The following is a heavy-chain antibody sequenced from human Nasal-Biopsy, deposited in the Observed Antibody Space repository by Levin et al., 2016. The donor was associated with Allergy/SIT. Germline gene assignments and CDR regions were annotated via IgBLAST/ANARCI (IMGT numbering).Heavy chain of an antibody. CDR2: IYYGEST. CDR1: GGSFKGGNFY. Sequence: SETLSLTCTVSGGSFKGGNFYWSWVRQPPGKGLEWIAYIYYGESTDHTLYSNPSLKSRVSMSGDPSKNQFSLNLTSVTAADTAVYFCARCEGGRVGGFFNHWGQGILVTVSS. J-gene: IGHJ4*02. CDR3: ARCEGGRVGGFFNH. D-gene: IGHD2-2*01. V-gene: IGHV4-30-4*01.